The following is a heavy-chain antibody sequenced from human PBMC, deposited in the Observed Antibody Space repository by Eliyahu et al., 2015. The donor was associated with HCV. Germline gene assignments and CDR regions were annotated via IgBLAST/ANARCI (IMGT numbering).Heavy chain of an antibody. CDR1: GGSISGGGYY. CDR2: IYYNGHT. Sequence: QVQLQESGPGLVKPSQTLSLTCTVSGGSISGGGYYWSWIRQHPGQGLEWIGYIYYNGHTYYNPSLKSRLTISVDTSKNQFSLKLSSVTAADTAVYYCARHDSNYFDAFDVWGQGTMVTVSS. CDR3: ARHDSNYFDAFDV. J-gene: IGHJ3*01. V-gene: IGHV4-31*03. D-gene: IGHD3-3*01.